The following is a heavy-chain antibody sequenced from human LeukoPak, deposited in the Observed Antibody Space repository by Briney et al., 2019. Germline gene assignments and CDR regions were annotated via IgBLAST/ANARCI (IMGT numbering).Heavy chain of an antibody. D-gene: IGHD6-19*01. CDR2: IIPIFGTA. CDR1: GYTFTSYD. J-gene: IGHJ6*03. V-gene: IGHV1-69*06. Sequence: GASVKVSCKASGYTFTSYDINWVRQAPGQGLEWMGGIIPIFGTANYAQKFQGRVTITADKSTSTAYMELSSLRSEDTAVYYCARGASSGWTTYYYYYYMDVWGKGTTVTVSS. CDR3: ARGASSGWTTYYYYYYMDV.